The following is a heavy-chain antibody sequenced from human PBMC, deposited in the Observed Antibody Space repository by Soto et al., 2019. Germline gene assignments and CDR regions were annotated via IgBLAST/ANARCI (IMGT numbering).Heavy chain of an antibody. CDR3: ARQSSGWDY. V-gene: IGHV4-39*01. CDR1: GGSISSSSYY. Sequence: SETLSLTCTVSGGSISSSSYYWGWIRQPPGKGLEWIGSIYYSGSTYYNPSLESRVTISVDTSKNQFSLKLSSVTAADTAVYYCARQSSGWDYWGQGTLVTVSS. J-gene: IGHJ4*02. D-gene: IGHD6-19*01. CDR2: IYYSGST.